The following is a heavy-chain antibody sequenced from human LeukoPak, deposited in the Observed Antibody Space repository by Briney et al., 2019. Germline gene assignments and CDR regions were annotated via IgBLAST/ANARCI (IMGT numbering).Heavy chain of an antibody. CDR1: GGSISSYY. V-gene: IGHV4-4*09. CDR3: ARHAPSIAARFYYYYRDV. CDR2: IYTSGRT. D-gene: IGHD6-6*01. J-gene: IGHJ6*03. Sequence: PSETLSLTCTVSGGSISSYYRSWIRQPPGKGLEWIGYIYTSGRTNYNPSLTSRVTLSVYTPQNPFSRKLRSVTAADTAVYYCARHAPSIAARFYYYYRDVWGKGTTVTVSS.